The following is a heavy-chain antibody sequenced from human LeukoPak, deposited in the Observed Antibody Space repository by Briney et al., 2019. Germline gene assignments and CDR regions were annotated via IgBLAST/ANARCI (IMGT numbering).Heavy chain of an antibody. CDR2: IDPNSGGT. J-gene: IGHJ4*02. CDR3: AREGCSGGSCYPYFDY. Sequence: ASVKVSCKASGYTFTGYYMHWVRQAPRQGLEWMGWIDPNSGGTNYAQKFQGWVTMTRDTSISTAYMELSRLRSDDTAVYYCAREGCSGGSCYPYFDYWGQGTLVTVSS. CDR1: GYTFTGYY. V-gene: IGHV1-2*04. D-gene: IGHD2-15*01.